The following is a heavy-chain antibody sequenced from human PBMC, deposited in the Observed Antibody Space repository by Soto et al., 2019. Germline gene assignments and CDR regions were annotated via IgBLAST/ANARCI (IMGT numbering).Heavy chain of an antibody. V-gene: IGHV4-59*01. J-gene: IGHJ5*02. CDR3: ARDRSTYGGGGTGEVKENWFDP. Sequence: PSETLSLTYSVSGGSISRYYWSWIRQPPGKGLECIGYAYYSGDTGYNPSLKSRVTMAVDTSKNQVSLKLSSVTAADTAVYYCARDRSTYGGGGTGEVKENWFDPWGQGALVTVSS. CDR1: GGSISRYY. CDR2: AYYSGDT. D-gene: IGHD2-8*01.